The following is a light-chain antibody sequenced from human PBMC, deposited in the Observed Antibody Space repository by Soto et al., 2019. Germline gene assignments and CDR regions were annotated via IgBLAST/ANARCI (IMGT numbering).Light chain of an antibody. J-gene: IGKJ3*01. CDR2: GAS. V-gene: IGKV1-5*01. CDR3: QQLNIFPFT. Sequence: DIQMTQSPSTLSASLGDRVTITCRASQNIHNWLAWYQQKPGKAPNLLIYGASTLQTGVPSTFSGSGSGTDFTLTIGSLQPEDFATYFCQQLNIFPFTFGPGTTVDV. CDR1: QNIHNW.